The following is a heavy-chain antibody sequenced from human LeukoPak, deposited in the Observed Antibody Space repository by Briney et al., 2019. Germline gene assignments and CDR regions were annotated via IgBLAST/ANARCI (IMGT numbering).Heavy chain of an antibody. V-gene: IGHV3-30*15. D-gene: IGHD3-22*01. Sequence: GGSLRLSCAASGFTFSSYAAHWVRQAPGKGLEWVAAISYDGSEKYYADSVKGRFTISRDNSKNTLDLQVSSPRVEDTAMYYCARAEFYFDSSGHYPFDLWGQGTLVTVSS. CDR2: ISYDGSEK. J-gene: IGHJ4*02. CDR1: GFTFSSYA. CDR3: ARAEFYFDSSGHYPFDL.